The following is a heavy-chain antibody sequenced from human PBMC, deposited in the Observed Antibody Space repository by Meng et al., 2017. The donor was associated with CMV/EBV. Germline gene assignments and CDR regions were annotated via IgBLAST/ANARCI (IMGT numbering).Heavy chain of an antibody. J-gene: IGHJ5*02. V-gene: IGHV4-34*01. Sequence: VYGASFSGYYWSCFRHPPGKGLEWIGEINHSGSTNYNPSLKSRVTISVDTSKNQFSLKLSSVTAADTAVYYCAAGDGSGIGDNWFDPWGQGTLVTVSS. CDR2: INHSGST. CDR1: GASFSGYY. CDR3: AAGDGSGIGDNWFDP. D-gene: IGHD3-10*01.